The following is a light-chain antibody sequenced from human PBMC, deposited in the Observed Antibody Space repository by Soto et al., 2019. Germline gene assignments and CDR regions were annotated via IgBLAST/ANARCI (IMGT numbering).Light chain of an antibody. Sequence: VLTQPASVSGSPGQSITISCTGTSRDVGIYNLVSWYQLHPGKVPKLIIYEDTKRPSGISSRFSGSESGITAFLTISGLQAEDEADYYCCSYAGSSTYVFGTGTKVTVL. CDR2: EDT. CDR3: CSYAGSSTYV. J-gene: IGLJ1*01. V-gene: IGLV2-23*01. CDR1: SRDVGIYNL.